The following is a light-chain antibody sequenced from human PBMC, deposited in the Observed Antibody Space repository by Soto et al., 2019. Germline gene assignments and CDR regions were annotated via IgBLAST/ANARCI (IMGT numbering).Light chain of an antibody. CDR3: QQSYSLPLT. Sequence: DIQMTQSPSSLSASVGDSVAITCRASQTINNYLNWYQQKPGKAPKLLIYAASSLQTGVPSTFSGSGSGTDFTLTISSLRSEDFATYYCQQSYSLPLTFGGGTKVEIK. J-gene: IGKJ4*01. CDR1: QTINNY. V-gene: IGKV1-39*01. CDR2: AAS.